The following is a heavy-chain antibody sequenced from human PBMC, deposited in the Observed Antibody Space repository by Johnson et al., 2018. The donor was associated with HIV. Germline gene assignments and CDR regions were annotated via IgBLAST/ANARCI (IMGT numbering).Heavy chain of an antibody. CDR1: GFTFDDYA. CDR3: ARDKYPPTAAAGTDAFDI. Sequence: QVQLVESGGVVVQPGGSLRLSCAASGFTFDDYAMHWVRQAPGKGLEWVAVISYDGSNKYYADSVKGRFTISRDNSKNTLYLQMNSLRAEDTAVYYCARDKYPPTAAAGTDAFDIWGQGTMVTVSS. CDR2: ISYDGSNK. V-gene: IGHV3-30-3*01. J-gene: IGHJ3*02. D-gene: IGHD6-13*01.